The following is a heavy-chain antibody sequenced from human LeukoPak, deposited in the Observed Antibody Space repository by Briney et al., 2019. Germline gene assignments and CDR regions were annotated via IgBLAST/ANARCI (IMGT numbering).Heavy chain of an antibody. V-gene: IGHV3-48*03. Sequence: GGSLRLSCAASGFTFSSYEMNWVRQAPGKGLEWVSYISGSGSTIYYADSAKGRFTISRDNAKNSLYLQMNSLRAEDTAVYYCAREGDDILTGYYASDWGQGTLVTVSS. CDR3: AREGDDILTGYYASD. CDR2: ISGSGSTI. J-gene: IGHJ4*02. CDR1: GFTFSSYE. D-gene: IGHD3-9*01.